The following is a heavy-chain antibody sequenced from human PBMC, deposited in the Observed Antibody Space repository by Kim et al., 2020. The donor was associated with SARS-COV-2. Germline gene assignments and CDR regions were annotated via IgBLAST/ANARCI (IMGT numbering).Heavy chain of an antibody. V-gene: IGHV4-59*01. CDR3: ARDVKRGLDS. J-gene: IGHJ4*02. Sequence: SETLSLTCTVSGGSMKSDFWTWIRQPPGKGLEWIGFMSYSERPTNSPSLKSRVTFSMDTSKNQFSLKLESVTAADTAMYYCARDVKRGLDSWGQGALVTVSA. CDR1: GGSMKSDF. D-gene: IGHD3-16*02. CDR2: MSYSERP.